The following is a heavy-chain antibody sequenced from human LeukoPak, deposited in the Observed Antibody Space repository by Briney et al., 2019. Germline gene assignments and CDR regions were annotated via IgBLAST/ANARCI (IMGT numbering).Heavy chain of an antibody. D-gene: IGHD6-13*01. V-gene: IGHV5-10-1*01. CDR1: GYSFTSYW. CDR3: ARRAAAGRGYYGMDV. Sequence: GESLKISCKGPGYSFTSYWISWVRQMPGKGLEWMGRIDPSDSYTNYSPSFQGHVTISADKSISTAYLQWSSLKASDTAMYYCARRAAAGRGYYGMDVWGQGTAVTVSS. CDR2: IDPSDSYT. J-gene: IGHJ6*02.